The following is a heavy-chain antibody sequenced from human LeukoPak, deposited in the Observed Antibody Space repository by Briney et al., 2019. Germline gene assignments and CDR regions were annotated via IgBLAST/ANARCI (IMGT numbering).Heavy chain of an antibody. V-gene: IGHV4-59*08. J-gene: IGHJ5*02. CDR1: GDSITGYS. CDR3: ATSSGWYNWFDP. D-gene: IGHD6-19*01. CDR2: IYYNGDT. Sequence: SETLSLTCSVSGDSITGYSWSWIRQTPGKGLEWIGYIYYNGDTHYNPSLNSRLSMSVDTPKKQFSLKLSSVTAADTAVYYCATSSGWYNWFDPWGQGTLVTVSS.